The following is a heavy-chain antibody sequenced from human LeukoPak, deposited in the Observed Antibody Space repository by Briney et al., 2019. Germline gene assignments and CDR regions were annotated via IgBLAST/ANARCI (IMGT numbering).Heavy chain of an antibody. CDR3: AREGGADGQFDY. J-gene: IGHJ4*02. D-gene: IGHD1-26*01. CDR1: GFTFSSYE. V-gene: IGHV3-48*03. CDR2: ISSSGSTI. Sequence: GGSLRLSCAASGFTFSSYEMNWVRQAPGKGLEWVSYISSSGSTIYYADSVKGRFTISRDNAKNSLYLQMNSLRAEDTAVYYCAREGGADGQFDYWGQGTLVTVSS.